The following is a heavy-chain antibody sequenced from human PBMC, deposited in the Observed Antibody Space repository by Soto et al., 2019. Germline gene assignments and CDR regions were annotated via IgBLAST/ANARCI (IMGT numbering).Heavy chain of an antibody. D-gene: IGHD3-10*01. CDR3: TGDGEITVFTRSFGGV. Sequence: QVQLVQSGAEVKKPGSSVKVSCKASGGTFSPYTINWVRQAPGQGLEWMGRIIPFHGVTNYAQRFQVRVTIAGDNMAGTGYKEVSGLRFEDKAIYFCTGDGEITVFTRSFGGVWGRGTLVTVSS. CDR2: IIPFHGVT. J-gene: IGHJ4*02. CDR1: GGTFSPYT. V-gene: IGHV1-69*02.